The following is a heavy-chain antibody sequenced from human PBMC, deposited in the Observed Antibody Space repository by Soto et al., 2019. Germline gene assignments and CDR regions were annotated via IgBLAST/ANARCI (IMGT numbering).Heavy chain of an antibody. CDR3: AKGQDYYYYGMDV. CDR1: GFTFSTYA. Sequence: GGSLRLSCAASGFTFSTYAMSWVRHAPGKGLEWVSAISGSGGSTYYADSVKGRFTISRDNSKNTLYLQMNSLRAEDTAVYYCAKGQDYYYYGMDVWGQGTTVTVSS. J-gene: IGHJ6*02. CDR2: ISGSGGST. V-gene: IGHV3-23*01.